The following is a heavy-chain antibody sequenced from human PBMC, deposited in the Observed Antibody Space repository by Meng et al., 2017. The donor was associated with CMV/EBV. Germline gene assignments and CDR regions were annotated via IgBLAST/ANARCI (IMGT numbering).Heavy chain of an antibody. CDR1: GFTFSSYG. Sequence: GESLKISCAASGFTFSSYGMHWVRQAPGKGLEWVAFIRYDGSNKYYADSVKGRFTISRDNAKNSLYLQMNSLRAEDTAVYYCARVGTIFRGYYFDYWGQGTLVTVSS. V-gene: IGHV3-30*02. CDR2: IRYDGSNK. CDR3: ARVGTIFRGYYFDY. J-gene: IGHJ4*02. D-gene: IGHD3-3*01.